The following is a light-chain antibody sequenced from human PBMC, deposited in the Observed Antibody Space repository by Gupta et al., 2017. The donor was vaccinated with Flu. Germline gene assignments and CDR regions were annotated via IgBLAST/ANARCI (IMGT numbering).Light chain of an antibody. J-gene: IGLJ2*01. CDR3: QSYDNNLSDVV. V-gene: IGLV1-40*01. CDR2: GND. Sequence: QSVLTQPPSVSGAPGQRITISCTGSSSNIGAGYDVFWYQQLPGTAPKLLIYGNDNRPSGVPDRFSGSMSGTSASLVITGLQAEDEADYYCQSYDNNLSDVVFGGGTKLTVL. CDR1: SSNIGAGYD.